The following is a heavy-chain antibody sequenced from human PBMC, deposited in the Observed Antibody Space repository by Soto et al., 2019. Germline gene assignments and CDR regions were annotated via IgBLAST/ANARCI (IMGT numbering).Heavy chain of an antibody. V-gene: IGHV4-61*01. CDR3: ARASARVAATPFDY. Sequence: QVQLQESGPGLVKPSETLSRTCTVSGGSVSSGSYYWSWIRQPPGKGLEWIGYIYYSGSTNYNPSLKSRVTISVDTSKNQFSLKLSSVTSADTAVYYCARASARVAATPFDYWGQGTLVTVSS. CDR1: GGSVSSGSYY. D-gene: IGHD2-15*01. J-gene: IGHJ4*02. CDR2: IYYSGST.